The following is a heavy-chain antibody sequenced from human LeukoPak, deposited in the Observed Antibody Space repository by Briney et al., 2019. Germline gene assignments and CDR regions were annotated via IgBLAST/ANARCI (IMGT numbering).Heavy chain of an antibody. V-gene: IGHV4-30-2*01. Sequence: SETLSLTCAVSGGSISSGGYPWSWIRQPPGKGLEWIGYIYHSGSTYYNPSLKSRVTISVDRSKNQFSLKLSSVTAADTAVYYCARGPSGDVWGSYRFFPSFDYWGQGTLVTVSS. CDR1: GGSISSGGYP. D-gene: IGHD3-16*02. CDR2: IYHSGST. CDR3: ARGPSGDVWGSYRFFPSFDY. J-gene: IGHJ4*02.